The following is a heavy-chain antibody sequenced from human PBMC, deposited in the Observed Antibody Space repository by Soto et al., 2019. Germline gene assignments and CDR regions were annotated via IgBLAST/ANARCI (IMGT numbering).Heavy chain of an antibody. J-gene: IGHJ4*02. D-gene: IGHD1-20*01. CDR2: IYYSGST. Sequence: SETLSLTCTVSGGSISSSSYYWGWIRQPPGKGLEWIGSIYYSGSTYYNPSLKSRVTISVDTSKNQFSLKLSSVTAADTAVYYCARQGRITGSMEYLDYWGQVTLVIVSS. CDR1: GGSISSSSYY. V-gene: IGHV4-39*01. CDR3: ARQGRITGSMEYLDY.